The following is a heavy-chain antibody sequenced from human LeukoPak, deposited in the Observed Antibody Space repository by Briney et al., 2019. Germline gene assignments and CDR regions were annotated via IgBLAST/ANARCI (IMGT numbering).Heavy chain of an antibody. Sequence: QAGGSLRLSCAASGFTVSSNYMSWVRQAPGKGLAWVSVIYSGGSTYYADSVKGRFTISRDNSKNTLYLQMNSLRAEDTAVYYCARSGYYDPDFDYWGQGTLVTVSS. V-gene: IGHV3-66*01. J-gene: IGHJ4*02. CDR1: GFTVSSNY. CDR3: ARSGYYDPDFDY. D-gene: IGHD3-22*01. CDR2: IYSGGST.